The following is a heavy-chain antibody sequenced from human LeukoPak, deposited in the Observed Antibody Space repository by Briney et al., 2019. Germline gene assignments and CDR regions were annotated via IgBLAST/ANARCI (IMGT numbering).Heavy chain of an antibody. Sequence: AASVKVSCKASGYTFTGYYMHWVRQAPGQGLEWMGWINPNSGGTNYAQKFQGRVTMTRDTSISTAYMELSRLRSDDTAVYYCARGGLRLGELSFLGRGAFDIWGQGTMVTVSS. CDR1: GYTFTGYY. V-gene: IGHV1-2*02. CDR2: INPNSGGT. CDR3: ARGGLRLGELSFLGRGAFDI. D-gene: IGHD3-16*02. J-gene: IGHJ3*02.